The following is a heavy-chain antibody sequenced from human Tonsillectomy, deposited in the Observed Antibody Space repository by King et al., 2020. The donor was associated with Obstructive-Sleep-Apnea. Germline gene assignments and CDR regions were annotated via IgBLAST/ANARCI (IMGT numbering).Heavy chain of an antibody. CDR2: IYYSGST. V-gene: IGHV4-39*07. CDR3: ARQILTGHGPAKYYFDY. CDR1: GGSISSSSYY. D-gene: IGHD3-9*01. J-gene: IGHJ4*02. Sequence: QLQESGPGLVKPSETLSLTCTVSGGSISSSSYYWGWIRQPPGKGLEWIGRIYYSGSTYYNPSLKSRVTISVDTSKNQFSLKLSSVTAADTAVYYCARQILTGHGPAKYYFDYWGQGTLVTVSS.